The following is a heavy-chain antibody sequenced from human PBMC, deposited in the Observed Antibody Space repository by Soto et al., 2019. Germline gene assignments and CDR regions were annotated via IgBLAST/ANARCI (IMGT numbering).Heavy chain of an antibody. D-gene: IGHD2-21*01. CDR2: FDPEDEET. V-gene: IGHV1-24*01. CDR3: ATDLHSPALRWKSPSSIDY. J-gene: IGHJ4*02. CDR1: GYTLSELP. Sequence: QVQLVQSGAEVKKPGASVKVSCKVSGYTLSELPIHWVRQAPGKGLEWMGGFDPEDEETVYAQKFQGGVTMTEDTSTDTAYMQLSSLSSEDTAVYYCATDLHSPALRWKSPSSIDYWGQGTLLTVSS.